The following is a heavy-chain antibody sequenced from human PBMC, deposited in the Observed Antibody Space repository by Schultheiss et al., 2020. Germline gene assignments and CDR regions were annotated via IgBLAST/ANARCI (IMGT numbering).Heavy chain of an antibody. J-gene: IGHJ3*02. Sequence: SETLSLTCTVSGGSISSGGYYWSRIRQHPGKGLEWIGYIYYSGSIYYNPSLKSRVTILIDTSKNQFSLKLTSVTAADTAVYYCARSNYRAFDIWGQGTMVTVSS. D-gene: IGHD5-24*01. CDR3: ARSNYRAFDI. CDR2: IYYSGSI. V-gene: IGHV4-31*03. CDR1: GGSISSGGYY.